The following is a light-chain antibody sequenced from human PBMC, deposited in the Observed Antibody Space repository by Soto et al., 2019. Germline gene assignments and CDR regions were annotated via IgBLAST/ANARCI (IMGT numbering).Light chain of an antibody. J-gene: IGKJ4*01. Sequence: DLQMTPSPSSLSAAVGDRVTITCQASQDISDYLHWYQQKPGKAPNLLIYDASKLETAVPSRFSGSGSGTHFSFTISNLQPEDIATYYCQQYNALPLTFGGGTKVEIK. CDR1: QDISDY. CDR2: DAS. V-gene: IGKV1-33*01. CDR3: QQYNALPLT.